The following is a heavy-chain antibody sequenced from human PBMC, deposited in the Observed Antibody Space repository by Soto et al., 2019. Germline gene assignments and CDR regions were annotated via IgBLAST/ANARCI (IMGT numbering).Heavy chain of an antibody. V-gene: IGHV4-39*01. D-gene: IGHD6-13*01. CDR3: ARGAYSRINWYDP. CDR2: IYYSGST. J-gene: IGHJ5*02. Sequence: SETLSLTCTFSGGSISSSSYYWGWIRQPPGKGLEWIGSIYYSGSTYYNPSLKSRVTISVDTSKNQFSLKLSSVTAADTAVYYCARGAYSRINWYDPWGQGTLVTVSS. CDR1: GGSISSSSYY.